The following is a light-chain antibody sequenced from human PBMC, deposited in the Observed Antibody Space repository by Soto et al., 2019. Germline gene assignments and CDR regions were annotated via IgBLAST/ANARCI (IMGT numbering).Light chain of an antibody. J-gene: IGKJ3*01. CDR2: DAS. Sequence: GDRVTITCRASQSISSWLAWYQQKPGKAPKLLIYDASSLESGVPSRFSGSGSGTEFTLTISSLQPDDFATYYCQQYNSYLFTFGPGTKVDIK. CDR1: QSISSW. CDR3: QQYNSYLFT. V-gene: IGKV1-5*01.